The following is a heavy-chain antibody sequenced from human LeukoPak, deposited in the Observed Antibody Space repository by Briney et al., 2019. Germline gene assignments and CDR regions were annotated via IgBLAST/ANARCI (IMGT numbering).Heavy chain of an antibody. Sequence: GSVLSTSYADSVTGRFTISRDNSKNTLFLQMNSLRAEDTAVYYCAKDLGSVVTPPSLDYWGQGTLVTVSS. CDR3: AKDLGSVVTPPSLDY. D-gene: IGHD4-23*01. CDR2: GSVLST. V-gene: IGHV3-23*01. J-gene: IGHJ4*02.